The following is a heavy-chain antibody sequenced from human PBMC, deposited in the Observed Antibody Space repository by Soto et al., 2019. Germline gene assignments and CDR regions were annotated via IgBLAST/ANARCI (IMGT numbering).Heavy chain of an antibody. CDR2: MNPNSGNT. CDR1: GYTFTSYD. J-gene: IGHJ3*02. CDR3: ARYVEDIVVVVAATDAFDI. Sequence: ASVKVSCKASGYTFTSYDINWVRQATGQGLEWMGWMNPNSGNTGYAQKFQGRVTMNRNTSISTAYMELSSLRSEDTAVYYCARYVEDIVVVVAATDAFDIWGQGTMVTVSS. V-gene: IGHV1-8*01. D-gene: IGHD2-15*01.